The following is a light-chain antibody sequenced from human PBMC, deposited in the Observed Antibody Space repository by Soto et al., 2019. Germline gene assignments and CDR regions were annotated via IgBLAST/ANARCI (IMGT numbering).Light chain of an antibody. Sequence: QSVLTQPPSVSAGPGQKVTISCSGSSSNIGNNYVSWYQQLPGTAPKLLIYDNNKRPSGIPDRFSGSKSGTSATLGITGLQTGDEADYYCGTWDSSLSVVFGGGTKLTVL. CDR2: DNN. V-gene: IGLV1-51*01. J-gene: IGLJ2*01. CDR3: GTWDSSLSVV. CDR1: SSNIGNNY.